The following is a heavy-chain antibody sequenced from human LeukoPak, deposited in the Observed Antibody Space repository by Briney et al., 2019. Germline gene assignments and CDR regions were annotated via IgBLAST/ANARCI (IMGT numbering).Heavy chain of an antibody. V-gene: IGHV4-59*12. CDR1: GGSISSYY. J-gene: IGHJ4*02. CDR2: IYYSGST. Sequence: PSETLSLTCTVSGGSISSYYWSWIRQPPGKGLEWIGYIYYSGSTNYNPSLKSRVTISVDTSKNQFSLQLNSVTPDDTAVYYCARDFNHSGTYRRLDYWGQGTLVTVSS. CDR3: ARDFNHSGTYRRLDY. D-gene: IGHD1-26*01.